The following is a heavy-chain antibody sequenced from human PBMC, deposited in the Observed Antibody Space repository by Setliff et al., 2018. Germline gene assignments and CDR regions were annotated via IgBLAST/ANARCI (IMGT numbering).Heavy chain of an antibody. D-gene: IGHD2-8*01. Sequence: GASVKVSCKASGYSFSNYDIMWVRQAPGQGLEWMGWISPNTGNVYSPQKFLDRLTMTTDTSTSTAYMELRSLRSDDTAVYYCSRLVRYCTTTTCQSVPGAEVWGQGTLVTVSS. V-gene: IGHV1-18*01. CDR1: GYSFSNYD. CDR3: SRLVRYCTTTTCQSVPGAEV. CDR2: ISPNTGNV. J-gene: IGHJ4*02.